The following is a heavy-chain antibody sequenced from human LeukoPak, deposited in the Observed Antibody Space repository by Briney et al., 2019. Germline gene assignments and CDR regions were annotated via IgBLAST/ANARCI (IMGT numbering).Heavy chain of an antibody. V-gene: IGHV1-69*04. CDR3: ARDGIMITFGGVIVMYYFDY. CDR2: IIPILGIA. D-gene: IGHD3-16*02. J-gene: IGHJ4*02. CDR1: GYTFTSYD. Sequence: SVKVSCKASGYTFTSYDINWVRQATGQGLEWMGRIIPILGIANYAQKFQGRVTITADKSTSTAYMELSSLRSEDTAVYYCARDGIMITFGGVIVMYYFDYWGQGTLVTVSS.